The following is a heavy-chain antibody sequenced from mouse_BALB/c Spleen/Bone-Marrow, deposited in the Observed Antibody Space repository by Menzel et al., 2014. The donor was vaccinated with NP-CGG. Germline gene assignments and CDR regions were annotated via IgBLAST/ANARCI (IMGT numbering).Heavy chain of an antibody. CDR3: ARNANWLFTY. Sequence: QVQLKESGAEVVRPGTSVKVSCKASGYDFTSYLIEWIKQRPGQGLEWIGVINPGSGGSNYNEKFTGKATLTVDKSSSTAYIQLSSLTSDDSAVYFCARNANWLFTYWGQGTLVTVSA. J-gene: IGHJ3*01. CDR1: GYDFTSYL. D-gene: IGHD4-1*01. CDR2: INPGSGGS. V-gene: IGHV1-54*01.